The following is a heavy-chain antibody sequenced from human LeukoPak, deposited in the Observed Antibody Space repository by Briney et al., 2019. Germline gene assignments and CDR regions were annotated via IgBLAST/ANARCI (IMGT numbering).Heavy chain of an antibody. J-gene: IGHJ4*02. CDR3: ARDQVSGWYF. CDR2: ILRGYI. V-gene: IGHV3-21*01. CDR1: GFPFSVYS. D-gene: IGHD6-19*01. Sequence: GGSLRLSCAASGFPFSVYSMSWVRQAPGKGLEWVSSILRGYIYYADSVKGRFTISRDNAKNSLYLQMNSLRAEDTAVYYCARDQVSGWYFWGQGTLVTVSS.